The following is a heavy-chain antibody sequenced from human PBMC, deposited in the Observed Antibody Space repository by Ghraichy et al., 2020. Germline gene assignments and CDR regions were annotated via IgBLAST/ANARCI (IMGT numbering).Heavy chain of an antibody. D-gene: IGHD1-26*01. CDR2: IYSGGSA. CDR3: ARAGSVGAINYYGMDV. V-gene: IGHV3-66*01. CDR1: GFTVSSNY. J-gene: IGHJ6*02. Sequence: SLRLSCAASGFTVSSNYMSWVRQAPGKGLEWVSVIYSGGSAYYAESVKGRFTISRDNSKNTLYLQMNSPRAEDTAVYYCARAGSVGAINYYGMDVWGQGTTVTVSS.